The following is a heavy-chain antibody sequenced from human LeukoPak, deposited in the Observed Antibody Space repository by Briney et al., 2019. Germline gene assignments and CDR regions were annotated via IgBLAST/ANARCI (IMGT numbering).Heavy chain of an antibody. CDR2: IYYSGST. CDR1: GGSISSSSYY. D-gene: IGHD1-26*01. J-gene: IGHJ4*02. CDR3: ARAAYSGSYHSDY. Sequence: SETLSLTCTISGGSISSSSYYWDWIRQPPGKGLEWIGYIYYSGSTNYNPSLKSRVTISVDTSKNQFSLKLSSVTAADTAVYYCARAAYSGSYHSDYWGQGTLVTVSS. V-gene: IGHV4-61*05.